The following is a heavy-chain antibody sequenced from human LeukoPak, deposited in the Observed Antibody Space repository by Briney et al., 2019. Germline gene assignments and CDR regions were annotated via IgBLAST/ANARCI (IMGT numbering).Heavy chain of an antibody. J-gene: IGHJ4*02. CDR1: GFAFSNYW. CDR3: ARARAPTVDYVHRD. V-gene: IGHV3-30-3*01. D-gene: IGHD3-16*01. Sequence: GGSLRLSCVASGFAFSNYWMSWVRQAPGKGLEWVAVISYDGSNKYYADSVKGRFTISRDNSKNTLYLQMNSLRAEDTAVYYCARARAPTVDYVHRDWGQGTLVTVSS. CDR2: ISYDGSNK.